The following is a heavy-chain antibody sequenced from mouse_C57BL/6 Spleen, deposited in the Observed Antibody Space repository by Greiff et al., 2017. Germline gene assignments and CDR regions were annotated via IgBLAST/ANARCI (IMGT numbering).Heavy chain of an antibody. CDR3: ARMVTIGGYAMDY. Sequence: EVQGVESVAELVRPGASVKLSCTASGFNIKNTYMHWVKQRPEQGLEWIGRIDPANGNTKYAPKFQGKATITADTSSNTAYLQLSSLTSEDTAIYYCARMVTIGGYAMDYWGQGTSVTVSS. CDR2: IDPANGNT. CDR1: GFNIKNTY. J-gene: IGHJ4*01. D-gene: IGHD2-2*01. V-gene: IGHV14-3*01.